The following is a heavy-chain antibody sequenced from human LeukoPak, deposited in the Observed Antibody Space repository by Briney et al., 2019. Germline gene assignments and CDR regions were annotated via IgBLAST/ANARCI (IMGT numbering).Heavy chain of an antibody. V-gene: IGHV4-39*01. CDR1: GGSISSTLDY. Sequence: PSETLSLICTVSGGSISSTLDYWGWIRQPPGKGLEWIGSINYSGNTYYNPSLKSRVTMAVDTSKNQFSLKVTSVTAADTAVYYCARRRNNSGHWSFDLWGRGTLLTVSS. J-gene: IGHJ2*01. D-gene: IGHD6-25*01. CDR2: INYSGNT. CDR3: ARRRNNSGHWSFDL.